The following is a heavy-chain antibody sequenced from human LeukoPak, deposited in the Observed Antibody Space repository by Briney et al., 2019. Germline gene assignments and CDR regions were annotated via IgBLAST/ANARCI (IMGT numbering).Heavy chain of an antibody. CDR1: GGSISSSSYY. D-gene: IGHD6-6*01. CDR2: IYYSGST. Sequence: SETLSLTCTVSGGSISSSSYYWGWIRQPPGKGLEWIGSIYYSGSTYYNPSLKSRVTISVDTSKNQFSLKLSSVTAADTAVYYCASLGYSSSSVYYYYYMDVWGKGTTVTVSS. J-gene: IGHJ6*03. CDR3: ASLGYSSSSVYYYYYMDV. V-gene: IGHV4-39*01.